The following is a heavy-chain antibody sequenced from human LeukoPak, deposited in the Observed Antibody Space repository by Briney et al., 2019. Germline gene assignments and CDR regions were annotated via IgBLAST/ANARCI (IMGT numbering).Heavy chain of an antibody. J-gene: IGHJ5*02. CDR2: MNPNSGNT. D-gene: IGHD3-22*01. Sequence: GASVKVSCKASGYTFTSYDINWVRQATGQGLEWMGWMNPNSGNTGYAQKFQGRVTMTRNTSISTAYMELSSLRSEDTAVYYCARGKGPNYYDSSGYYYGHWFDPWGQGTLVTVSS. CDR3: ARGKGPNYYDSSGYYYGHWFDP. V-gene: IGHV1-8*01. CDR1: GYTFTSYD.